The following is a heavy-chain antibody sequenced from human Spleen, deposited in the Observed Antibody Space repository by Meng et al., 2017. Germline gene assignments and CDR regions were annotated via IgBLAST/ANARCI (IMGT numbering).Heavy chain of an antibody. J-gene: IGHJ5*02. CDR3: ATYSTSSGWLDP. CDR2: IYYSGTT. V-gene: IGHV4-39*01. D-gene: IGHD6-6*01. CDR1: GGSISSSSYY. Sequence: QLQLQESGPGLVKPSETLSLTCTVSGGSISSSSYYWGWIRQPPGKGLEWIGSIYYSGTTYYNPSLKSRITISVDTSKSQFSLKLSSVTATDTAVYYCATYSTSSGWLDPWGQGTLVTVSS.